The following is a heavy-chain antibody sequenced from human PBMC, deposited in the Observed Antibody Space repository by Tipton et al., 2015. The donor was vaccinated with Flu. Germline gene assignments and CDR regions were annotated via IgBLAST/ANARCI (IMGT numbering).Heavy chain of an antibody. J-gene: IGHJ4*02. CDR3: ARDKSISWYDPGDY. CDR1: GLSFSSSG. D-gene: IGHD6-13*01. Sequence: SLRLPCAASGLSFSSSGMHWVRQAPGKGLEWVAAAWSDGNYKYYAESVKGRFTISRDNSKNMLYLQMNSLRVEDTAKYYCARDKSISWYDPGDYWGQGTVVTVSS. V-gene: IGHV3-33*01. CDR2: AWSDGNYK.